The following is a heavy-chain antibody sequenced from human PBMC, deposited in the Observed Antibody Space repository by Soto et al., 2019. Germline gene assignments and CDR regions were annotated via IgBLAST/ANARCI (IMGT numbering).Heavy chain of an antibody. Sequence: GGSLRLSCTVSGFTFSSYGFHWVRQAPGKGLEWVGLIWYDGSNKYYADSVKGRFIISRDNSKNTMYLQMNSLRAEDTAVYYCSRDPGVPQYYFDYRGQRTLVTVSS. V-gene: IGHV3-33*01. J-gene: IGHJ4*02. CDR3: SRDPGVPQYYFDY. CDR2: IWYDGSNK. CDR1: GFTFSSYG.